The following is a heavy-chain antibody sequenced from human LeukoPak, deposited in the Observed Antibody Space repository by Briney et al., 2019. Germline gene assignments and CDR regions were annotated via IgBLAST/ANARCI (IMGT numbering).Heavy chain of an antibody. V-gene: IGHV3-7*01. CDR3: ASDFWSGYPDY. D-gene: IGHD3-3*01. CDR2: IKQDGSEK. CDR1: GFTFSSYW. Sequence: PGGSLRLSCAASGFTFSSYWMSWVRQAPGKGLEWVANIKQDGSEKCYVDSVKGRFTISRDNAKNSLYLQMNSLRAEDTAVYYCASDFWSGYPDYWGQGTLVTVSS. J-gene: IGHJ4*02.